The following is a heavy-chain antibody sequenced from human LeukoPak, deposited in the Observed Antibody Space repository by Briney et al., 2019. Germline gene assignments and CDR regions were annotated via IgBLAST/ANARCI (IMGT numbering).Heavy chain of an antibody. J-gene: IGHJ6*02. V-gene: IGHV3-66*02. Sequence: PGGSLRLSCAASGFTVSSNYMSWVRQAPGKELEWVSVIYSGGSTYYADSVKGRFTISRDNSKNTLYLQMNSLRAEDTAVYYCARDSPDTAMDGWYYYGMDVWGQGTTVTVSS. CDR1: GFTVSSNY. CDR3: ARDSPDTAMDGWYYYGMDV. D-gene: IGHD5-18*01. CDR2: IYSGGST.